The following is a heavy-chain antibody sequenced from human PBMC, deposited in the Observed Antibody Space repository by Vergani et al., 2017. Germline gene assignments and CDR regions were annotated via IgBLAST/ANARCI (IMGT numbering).Heavy chain of an antibody. CDR2: INHSGST. D-gene: IGHD6-13*01. CDR3: ARGAYSSSFPFDY. J-gene: IGHJ4*02. Sequence: QLQLQESGPGLVKPSETLSLTCTVSGGSISSSSYYWSWIRQPPGKGLEWIGEINHSGSTNYNPSLKSRVTISVDTSKNQFSLKLSSVTAADTAVYYCARGAYSSSFPFDYWGQGTLVTVSS. CDR1: GGSISSSSYY. V-gene: IGHV4-39*07.